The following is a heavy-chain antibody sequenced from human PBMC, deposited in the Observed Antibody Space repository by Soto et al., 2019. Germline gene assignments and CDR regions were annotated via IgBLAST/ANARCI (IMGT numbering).Heavy chain of an antibody. D-gene: IGHD3-10*01. V-gene: IGHV4-31*03. CDR3: ARGRYYGSGSYYNVGDWFDP. Sequence: QVQLQESGPGLVKPSQTLSLTCTVSGGSISSGGYYWSWIRQHPGKGLEWIGYIYYSGSTYYNPSLKSRVTISVDTSKNQFSLKLSSVTAADTAVYYCARGRYYGSGSYYNVGDWFDPWGQGTLVTVSS. CDR2: IYYSGST. CDR1: GGSISSGGYY. J-gene: IGHJ5*02.